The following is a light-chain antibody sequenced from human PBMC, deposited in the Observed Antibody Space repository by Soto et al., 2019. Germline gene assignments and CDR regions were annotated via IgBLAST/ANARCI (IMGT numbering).Light chain of an antibody. CDR1: QSGFSFY. CDR3: HQYGNSPWT. V-gene: IGKV3-20*01. J-gene: IGKJ1*01. Sequence: EIVLTQSPGTLSLPPGERATLSCRASQSGFSFYLAWFQKKPGQAPRLLIYGASSRATGIPDRFSGSRSGTEFTLTISRLEPEDSAVYYCHQYGNSPWTLGQGTKVEI. CDR2: GAS.